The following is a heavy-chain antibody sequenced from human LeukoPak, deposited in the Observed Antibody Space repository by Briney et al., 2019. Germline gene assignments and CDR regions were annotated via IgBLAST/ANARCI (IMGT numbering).Heavy chain of an antibody. CDR1: GFTFSNYN. Sequence: GGSLRLSCAASGFTFSNYNMNWVRQPPGKGLQWVSAISGSGGSTYYADSVKGRFTISRDNSKNTLYLQMNSLRAEDTAVYYCAKDAPLDYFDYWGQGTLVTVSS. J-gene: IGHJ4*02. V-gene: IGHV3-23*01. CDR3: AKDAPLDYFDY. CDR2: ISGSGGST.